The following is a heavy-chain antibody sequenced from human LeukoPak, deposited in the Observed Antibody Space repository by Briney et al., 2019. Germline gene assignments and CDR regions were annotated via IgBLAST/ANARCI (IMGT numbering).Heavy chain of an antibody. CDR3: AKDIQLST. CDR2: ISYSGGNA. D-gene: IGHD3-16*02. V-gene: IGHV3-23*01. Sequence: GGSLRLSCAAAGFTFRDSAMTWVRHVPGKGLEWVSLISYSGGNAYYAVSVKGRFTISRDNSENTLSLQMNSLRVEDTGRYYCAKDIQLSTWGLGTMVTVSS. CDR1: GFTFRDSA. J-gene: IGHJ3*01.